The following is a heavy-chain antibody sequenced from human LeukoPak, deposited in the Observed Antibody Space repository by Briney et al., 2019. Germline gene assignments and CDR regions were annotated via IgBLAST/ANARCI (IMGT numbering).Heavy chain of an antibody. CDR2: ISSSSSTL. CDR3: ASSPNWNEAEYYFEH. V-gene: IGHV3-48*04. J-gene: IGHJ4*02. D-gene: IGHD1-1*01. CDR1: GFTFSSYS. Sequence: GGSLRLSCAASGFTFSSYSMNRVRQAPGTGLEWVSYISSSSSTLYYADSVKGRFTISRDHAKNSLYLQMNSLRAEDTAVYFCASSPNWNEAEYYFEHWGRGTLVIVAS.